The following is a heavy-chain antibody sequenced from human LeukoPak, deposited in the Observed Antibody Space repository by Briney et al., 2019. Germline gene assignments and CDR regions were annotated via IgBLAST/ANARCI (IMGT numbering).Heavy chain of an antibody. D-gene: IGHD5-18*01. J-gene: IGHJ6*03. CDR1: GGSISSSSYY. Sequence: SETLSLTCTVSGGSISSSSYYWGWIRQPPGTGLEWIGSIYYSGSTYYNPSLKSRVTISVDTSKNQFSLKLSSVTDADTAVYYCATKEDTAMAPLYYYMDVWGKGTTVTVSS. V-gene: IGHV4-39*07. CDR2: IYYSGST. CDR3: ATKEDTAMAPLYYYMDV.